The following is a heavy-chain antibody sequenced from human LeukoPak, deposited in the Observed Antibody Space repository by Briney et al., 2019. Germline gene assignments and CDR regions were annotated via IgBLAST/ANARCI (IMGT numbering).Heavy chain of an antibody. CDR1: GYSISSGYY. V-gene: IGHV4-38-2*01. J-gene: IGHJ4*02. CDR3: ARAHIVVVVAATLCFDY. Sequence: PSESLSLTCAVSGYSISSGYYWGWLRQPPGKGLEWIGSIYHSGSTYYNPSLKSRVTISVDTSKNQFSLKLSSVTAADTAVYYCARAHIVVVVAATLCFDYWGQGTLVTVSS. D-gene: IGHD2-15*01. CDR2: IYHSGST.